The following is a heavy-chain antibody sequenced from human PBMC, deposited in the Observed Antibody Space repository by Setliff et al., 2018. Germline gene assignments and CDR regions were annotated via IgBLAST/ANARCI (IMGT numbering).Heavy chain of an antibody. D-gene: IGHD1-1*01. V-gene: IGHV4-39*07. CDR2: IYHSGST. CDR3: ARGANSRGYYYGIDV. J-gene: IGHJ6*02. Sequence: LSLTCTVSGGPISSSSYYWGWIRQPPGKGLEWIGSIYHSGSTYYNPSLKSRVTISVDTSKNQFSLKLSSVTAADTAVYYCARGANSRGYYYGIDVWGQGTTVTVSS. CDR1: GGPISSSSYY.